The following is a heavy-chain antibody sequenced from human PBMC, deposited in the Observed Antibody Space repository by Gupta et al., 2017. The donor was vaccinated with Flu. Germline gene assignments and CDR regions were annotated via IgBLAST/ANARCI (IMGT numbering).Heavy chain of an antibody. J-gene: IGHJ6*02. CDR3: ARLGGSGTAFHYFYGLDV. D-gene: IGHD2-15*01. CDR2: ISRSSGYI. Sequence: EVRLLESGGGLVRPGRSLRLSCVASGFTFSTYTFNWLRQTPGKGLEWLASISRSSGYIYYADAVKGRFTISRDNSKTSLYLQMNSLRDEDTALYYCARLGGSGTAFHYFYGLDVWGRGTAVTVSS. V-gene: IGHV3-21*02. CDR1: GFTFSTYT.